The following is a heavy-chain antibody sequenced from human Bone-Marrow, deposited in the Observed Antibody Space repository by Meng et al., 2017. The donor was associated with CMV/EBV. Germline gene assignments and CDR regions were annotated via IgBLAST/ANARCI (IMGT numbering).Heavy chain of an antibody. J-gene: IGHJ3*02. V-gene: IGHV3-7*03. CDR3: ARKAHAFDI. CDR1: GFTFSSYW. Sequence: GESLKISCAASGFTFSSYWMSWVRQAPGKGLEWVANIKQDGSEKYYVDSAKGRFTISRDNAKNSLYLQMNSLRAEDTALYYCARKAHAFDIWGQGTMVIVSS. CDR2: IKQDGSEK.